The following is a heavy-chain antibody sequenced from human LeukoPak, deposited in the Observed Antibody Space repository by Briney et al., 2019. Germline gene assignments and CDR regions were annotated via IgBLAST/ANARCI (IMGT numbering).Heavy chain of an antibody. D-gene: IGHD3-9*01. J-gene: IGHJ4*02. V-gene: IGHV3-9*01. CDR1: GFTFDDYA. Sequence: GGSLRLSCAASGFTFDDYAMHWVRQAPGKGLEWVSGISWNSGSIGYADSVKGRFTISRDNAKNSLYLQMNSLRDEDTAVYYCARDYTYYDILTGYYRSAYYFDYWGQGTLVTDSS. CDR2: ISWNSGSI. CDR3: ARDYTYYDILTGYYRSAYYFDY.